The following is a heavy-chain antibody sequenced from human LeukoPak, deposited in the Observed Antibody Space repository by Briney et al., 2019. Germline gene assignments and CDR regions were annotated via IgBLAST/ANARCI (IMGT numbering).Heavy chain of an antibody. CDR1: GYTFTSYD. Sequence: ASVNVSCKASGYTFTSYDINWVRQATGQGLEWMGRMNPNSGNTVYAQKFQGRVTITRNTSISTAYMELSSLRSEDTAVYYCARSRGPTSHYYYYYYMDVWGKGTTVTVSS. J-gene: IGHJ6*03. V-gene: IGHV1-8*03. D-gene: IGHD3-10*01. CDR3: ARSRGPTSHYYYYYYMDV. CDR2: MNPNSGNT.